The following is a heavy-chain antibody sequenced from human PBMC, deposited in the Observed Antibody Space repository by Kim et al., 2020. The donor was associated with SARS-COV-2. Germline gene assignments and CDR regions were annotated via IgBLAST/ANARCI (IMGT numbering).Heavy chain of an antibody. D-gene: IGHD6-13*01. V-gene: IGHV4-31*02. Sequence: YYNPSLKSRVTISVDTSKNQFSLKLSSVTAADTAVYYCAREVAAAGYFDYWGQGTLVTVSS. CDR3: AREVAAAGYFDY. J-gene: IGHJ4*02.